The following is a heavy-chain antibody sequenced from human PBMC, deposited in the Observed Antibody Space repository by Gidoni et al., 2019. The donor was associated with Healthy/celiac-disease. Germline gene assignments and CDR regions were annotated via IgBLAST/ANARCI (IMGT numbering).Heavy chain of an antibody. V-gene: IGHV3-23*01. CDR3: AKLGGFWSGYYLVEYYFDY. D-gene: IGHD3-3*01. Sequence: AASGFTFSSYAMSWVRQAPGKGLEWVSDISGSGGSTYYADSVKGRFTISRDNSKNTLYLQMNSLRAEDTAVYYCAKLGGFWSGYYLVEYYFDYWGQGTLVTVSS. J-gene: IGHJ4*02. CDR2: ISGSGGST. CDR1: GFTFSSYA.